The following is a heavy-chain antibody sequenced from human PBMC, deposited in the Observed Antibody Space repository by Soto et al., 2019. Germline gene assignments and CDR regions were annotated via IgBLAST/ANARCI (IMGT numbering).Heavy chain of an antibody. D-gene: IGHD1-7*01. CDR1: GGTFSSYA. CDR3: ARVLDWNYEYYYYYGMDV. V-gene: IGHV1-69*13. Sequence: SVKVSCKASGGTFSSYAISWVRQAPGQGLEWMGGIIPIFGTANYAQKFQGRVTITADESTSTAYMELSSLRSEDTAVYYCARVLDWNYEYYYYYGMDVWGQGTTVTVSS. CDR2: IIPIFGTA. J-gene: IGHJ6*02.